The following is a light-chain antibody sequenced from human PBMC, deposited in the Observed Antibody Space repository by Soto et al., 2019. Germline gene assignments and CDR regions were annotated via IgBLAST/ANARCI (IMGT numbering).Light chain of an antibody. V-gene: IGKV3-11*01. Sequence: EIVLTQSPATLSLSPGERATLSCRASQSVNNYLVWYQQKPGQAPRLLIFDTSNRATGIPARFSGSGSGTDFTLTISSLEPEEFAIYYCQHRSSWPGTFGQGTKVEIK. CDR2: DTS. CDR1: QSVNNY. J-gene: IGKJ1*01. CDR3: QHRSSWPGT.